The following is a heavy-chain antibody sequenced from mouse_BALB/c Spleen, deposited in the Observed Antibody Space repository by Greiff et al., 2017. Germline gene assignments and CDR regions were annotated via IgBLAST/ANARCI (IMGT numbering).Heavy chain of an antibody. J-gene: IGHJ4*01. CDR2: ISSGGST. D-gene: IGHD1-2*01. V-gene: IGHV5-6-5*01. Sequence: EVKLMESGGGLVKPGGSLKLSCAASGFTFSSYAMSWVRQTPEKRLEWVASISSGGSTYYPDSVKGRFTISRDNARNILYLQMSSLRSEDTAMYYCARGSLLRLGAMDYWGQGTSVTVSS. CDR3: ARGSLLRLGAMDY. CDR1: GFTFSSYA.